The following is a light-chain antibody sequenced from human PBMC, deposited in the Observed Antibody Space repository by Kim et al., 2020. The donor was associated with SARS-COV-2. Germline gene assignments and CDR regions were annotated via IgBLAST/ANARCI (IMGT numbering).Light chain of an antibody. CDR2: LEGSGSY. CDR3: ETWDSNTRV. V-gene: IGLV4-60*03. J-gene: IGLJ3*02. CDR1: SGHSRGI. Sequence: VKPTCNLGSGHSRGIIAWHHQQPGKAPRYLMKLEGSGSYNKGSGVPDRFSGSSSGAARYLTISNLQSEDEADYYCETWDSNTRVFGGGTQLTVL.